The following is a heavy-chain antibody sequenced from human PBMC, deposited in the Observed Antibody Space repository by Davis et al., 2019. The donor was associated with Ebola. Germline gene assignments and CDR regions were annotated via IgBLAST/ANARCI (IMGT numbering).Heavy chain of an antibody. V-gene: IGHV3-23*01. J-gene: IGHJ6*02. Sequence: GESLKTSCAASGFTFRSYAMSWVRQAPGKGLVWVSAISGSGGSTYYADSVKGRFTTSRDNSKNTLYLQMNSLRAEDTAVYYCARATGYYYYYGMDVWGQGTTVTVSS. D-gene: IGHD1-1*01. CDR1: GFTFRSYA. CDR2: ISGSGGST. CDR3: ARATGYYYYYGMDV.